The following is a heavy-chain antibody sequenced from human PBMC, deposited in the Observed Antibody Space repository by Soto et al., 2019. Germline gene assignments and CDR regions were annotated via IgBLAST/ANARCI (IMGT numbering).Heavy chain of an antibody. Sequence: ASVKVSCKASGYTFSNYGITWVRQAPGQGLEWVGWISAYNGDTKYAQKLQGRVTMTTDTSTSTAYMELSRLRSDDTAVYYCARHDYGDYGQFDYWGQGTLVTVSS. V-gene: IGHV1-18*01. CDR2: ISAYNGDT. CDR1: GYTFSNYG. J-gene: IGHJ4*02. D-gene: IGHD4-17*01. CDR3: ARHDYGDYGQFDY.